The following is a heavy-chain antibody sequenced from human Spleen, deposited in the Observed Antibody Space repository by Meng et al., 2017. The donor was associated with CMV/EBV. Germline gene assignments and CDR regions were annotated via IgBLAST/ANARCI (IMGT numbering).Heavy chain of an antibody. CDR3: ASSWSYDFWSGYSESHGMDV. D-gene: IGHD3-3*01. CDR1: GFTFSSYR. V-gene: IGHV3-21*04. CDR2: ISSGSSYI. Sequence: GGSLRLSCAASGFTFSSYRMNWVRQAPGKGLEWVSSISSGSSYIYYADSMKGRFTISRDNAKNSLYLQMSRLRAEDTALYYCASSWSYDFWSGYSESHGMDVWGQGTTVTVSS. J-gene: IGHJ6*02.